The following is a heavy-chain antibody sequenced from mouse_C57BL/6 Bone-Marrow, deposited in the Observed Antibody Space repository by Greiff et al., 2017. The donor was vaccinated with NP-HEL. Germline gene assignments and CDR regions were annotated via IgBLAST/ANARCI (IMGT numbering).Heavy chain of an antibody. CDR3: ARHEEEGRRWFSGFAY. V-gene: IGHV1-62-2*01. CDR2: FYPGSGSI. J-gene: IGHJ3*01. Sequence: QVQLQQSGAELVKPGASVKLSCKASGYTFTEYSIHWVKQRPGQGLEWIGWFYPGSGSIKYNEKFKDKATLTADKSSSTVYMELSSMTSEDSAVYFCARHEEEGRRWFSGFAYWGQGTLVTVSA. CDR1: GYTFTEYS. D-gene: IGHD2-14*01.